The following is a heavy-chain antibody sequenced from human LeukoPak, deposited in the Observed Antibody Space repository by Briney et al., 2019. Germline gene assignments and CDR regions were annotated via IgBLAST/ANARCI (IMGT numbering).Heavy chain of an antibody. CDR1: GGSISSYY. Sequence: SETLSLTCTVSGGSISSYYWSWIRQPPGKGLEWIGYIYYSGSTNYNPSLKSRVTISVDTSKNQFSLKLSSVTAADTAVYYCAREFHSSSYGGLNWFDPWGQGTLVTVSS. V-gene: IGHV4-59*01. D-gene: IGHD6-13*01. J-gene: IGHJ5*02. CDR2: IYYSGST. CDR3: AREFHSSSYGGLNWFDP.